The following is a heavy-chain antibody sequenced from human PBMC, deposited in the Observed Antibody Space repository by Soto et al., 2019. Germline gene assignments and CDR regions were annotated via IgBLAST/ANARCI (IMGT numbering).Heavy chain of an antibody. J-gene: IGHJ4*02. V-gene: IGHV4-39*01. CDR2: IYYSGST. D-gene: IGHD3-22*01. Sequence: SETLSLTCTVSGGSISSSSYYWGWIRQPPGKGLEWIGSIYYSGSTYYNPSLKSRVTISVDTSKNQFSLKLSSVTAADTAVYYCARRDYYDSSGYYSNWGQGTLVTVSS. CDR3: ARRDYYDSSGYYSN. CDR1: GGSISSSSYY.